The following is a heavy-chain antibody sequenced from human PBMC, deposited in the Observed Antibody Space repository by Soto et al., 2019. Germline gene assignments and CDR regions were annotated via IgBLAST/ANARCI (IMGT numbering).Heavy chain of an antibody. CDR2: IYYSGST. V-gene: IGHV4-31*03. D-gene: IGHD3-22*01. Sequence: QVQLQESGPGLVKPSQTLSLTCTVSGGSISSGAYYWSWIRQHPGKGLEWMGYIYYSGSTDYNPSLKSRVTISVDTSKNQCSLKLSSVTAANTAVYYCAIYDSSGSRGFQHWGQGTLVTVSS. J-gene: IGHJ1*01. CDR1: GGSISSGAYY. CDR3: AIYDSSGSRGFQH.